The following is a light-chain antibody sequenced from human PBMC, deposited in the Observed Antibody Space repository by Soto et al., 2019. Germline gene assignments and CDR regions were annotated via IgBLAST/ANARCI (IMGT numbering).Light chain of an antibody. Sequence: QSALTQPASVSGSLGQSITISCTGTSSDVGGYNYVSWYQQHPGKAPKLMIYEVTNRPSGVSNRFSGSKSGNTASLTISGLQAEDEADYYCSSYKSSSTLGVFGTGTKLTVL. CDR1: SSDVGGYNY. J-gene: IGLJ1*01. CDR2: EVT. CDR3: SSYKSSSTLGV. V-gene: IGLV2-14*01.